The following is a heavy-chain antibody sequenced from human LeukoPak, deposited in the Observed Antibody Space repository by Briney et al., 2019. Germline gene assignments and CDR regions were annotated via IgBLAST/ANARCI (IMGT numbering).Heavy chain of an antibody. J-gene: IGHJ3*02. CDR3: ARGRQTNYYDSSVAFDI. CDR1: GGSISTSSYY. CDR2: IFYSGST. Sequence: SETLSLTCTVSGGSISTSSYYWGWVRQPPGKGLEWIGNIFYSGSTYYNPSLKSRVTISVDTSKNQFSLKLSSVTAADTAVYYCARGRQTNYYDSSVAFDIWGQGTMVTVSS. V-gene: IGHV4-39*07. D-gene: IGHD3-22*01.